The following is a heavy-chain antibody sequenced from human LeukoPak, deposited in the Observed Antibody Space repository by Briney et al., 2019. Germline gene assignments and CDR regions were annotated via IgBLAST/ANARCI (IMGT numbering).Heavy chain of an antibody. V-gene: IGHV4-61*02. CDR2: VYTGGST. J-gene: IGHJ4*02. D-gene: IGHD5-18*01. CDR3: ARGGAVDTAMLAFDY. CDR1: GHSMTTGSYY. Sequence: SETLSLTCTVSGHSMTTGSYYWSWIRQPAGKGLEWIGCVYTGGSTEYNPSLESRVIISMDTSKNQFSLRLRSVTAADTAVYYCARGGAVDTAMLAFDYWGQGTLVTVSS.